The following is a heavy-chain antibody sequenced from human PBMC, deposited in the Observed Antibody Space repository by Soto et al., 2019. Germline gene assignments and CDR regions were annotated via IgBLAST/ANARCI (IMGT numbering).Heavy chain of an antibody. CDR3: AMRYCSGVSCYPQGFDY. D-gene: IGHD2-15*01. CDR2: VSISGSTT. Sequence: GGSLRLSCAASGFTFSSYAMSWVRQAPGKGLEWVSVVSISGSTTFYADSVKGRFTVFRDNSKDTLYLQMNSLRVEDTAVYYCAMRYCSGVSCYPQGFDYWGQGTLVTVSS. V-gene: IGHV3-23*01. CDR1: GFTFSSYA. J-gene: IGHJ4*02.